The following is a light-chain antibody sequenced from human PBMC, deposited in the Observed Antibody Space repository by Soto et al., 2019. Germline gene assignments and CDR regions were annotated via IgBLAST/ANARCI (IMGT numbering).Light chain of an antibody. CDR2: ENN. CDR3: GTWDSSLSAQL. V-gene: IGLV1-51*02. CDR1: SSNIGNNY. Sequence: QSVLTQPPSVSAAPGQKVTISCSGSSSNIGNNYVSWYQQFPGTAPKLLIYENNKRPSGIPDRFSGSKSGTSATLGITGLQTGDEADYYCGTWDSSLSAQLFGGGTKLTVL. J-gene: IGLJ3*02.